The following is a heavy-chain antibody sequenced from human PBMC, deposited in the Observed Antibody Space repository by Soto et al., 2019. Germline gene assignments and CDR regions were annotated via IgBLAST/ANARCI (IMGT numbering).Heavy chain of an antibody. D-gene: IGHD2-21*02. J-gene: IGHJ3*02. CDR2: IIPMLGVR. CDR3: TIGSWSGDVFDI. CDR1: GGTFNTYS. V-gene: IGHV1-69*02. Sequence: QVQLVQSGAEVKKPGSSVKVSCKDSGGTFNTYSMFWVRQAPGQGLEWMGRIIPMLGVRNYAQRFQDRVTITADKSTATVHMELSSLRSEDTALYYCTIGSWSGDVFDIGGQGTMVTVSS.